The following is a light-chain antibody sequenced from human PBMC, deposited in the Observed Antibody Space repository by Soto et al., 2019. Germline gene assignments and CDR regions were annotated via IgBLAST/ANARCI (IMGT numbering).Light chain of an antibody. CDR3: SSYTSSSTLV. J-gene: IGLJ2*01. CDR2: DVS. V-gene: IGLV2-14*03. CDR1: SSDVGGYNF. Sequence: QSALTQPASVSGSPGQSNTISCAGTSSDVGGYNFVSWYQHHPGKVPKLMIYDVSNRPSGVSNRFSGSKSGNTASLTISGLQAEDEADYYCSSYTSSSTLVFGGGTKLTVL.